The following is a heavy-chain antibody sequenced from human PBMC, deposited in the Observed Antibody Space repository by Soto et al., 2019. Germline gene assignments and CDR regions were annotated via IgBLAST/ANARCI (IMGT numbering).Heavy chain of an antibody. J-gene: IGHJ4*02. CDR1: GFTFNNYA. CDR3: ARDGAVGATRVYYFDY. V-gene: IGHV3-30-3*01. Sequence: GGSLRLSCAASGFTFNNYAMHWVRQAPGKGLEWVALISYDGSNKYYADSVKGRFTISRDNSKNTLYLQMNSLRAEDTAVYYCARDGAVGATRVYYFDYWGQGTLVTVSS. D-gene: IGHD1-26*01. CDR2: ISYDGSNK.